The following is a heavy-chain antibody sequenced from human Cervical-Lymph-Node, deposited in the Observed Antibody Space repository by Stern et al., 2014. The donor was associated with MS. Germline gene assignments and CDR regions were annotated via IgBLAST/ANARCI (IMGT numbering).Heavy chain of an antibody. Sequence: EVQLVESGGGLVQPGGSLRLSCAASGFTFDDYAMHWVRQAPGKGLEWVSGISWNSGSIGYADSVKGRFTISRDNAKNSLYLQMNSLRAEDTALYYCAKDIGIVVVTVAFDYWGQGTLVTVSS. CDR1: GFTFDDYA. D-gene: IGHD2-21*02. CDR2: ISWNSGSI. J-gene: IGHJ4*02. V-gene: IGHV3-9*01. CDR3: AKDIGIVVVTVAFDY.